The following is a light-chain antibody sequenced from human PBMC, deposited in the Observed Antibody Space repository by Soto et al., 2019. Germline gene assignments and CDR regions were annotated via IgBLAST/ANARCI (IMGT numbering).Light chain of an antibody. V-gene: IGLV1-44*01. CDR1: SSTIGGNT. J-gene: IGLJ2*01. CDR3: SSWDDSLNVVV. Sequence: QSVLTQPPSASGTPGQRVTISCSGSSSTIGGNTVNWYQQLPGTAPKLLIYNDDERPSGGPGRFTGSKSGTSSSLAISGLQSDDEADYYCSSWDDSLNVVVFGAGTKLTVL. CDR2: NDD.